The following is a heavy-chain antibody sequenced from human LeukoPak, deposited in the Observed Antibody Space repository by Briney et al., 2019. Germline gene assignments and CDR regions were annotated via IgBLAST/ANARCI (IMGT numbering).Heavy chain of an antibody. CDR2: INTNTGNP. CDR1: GYTFTSYA. CDR3: ARDRYDFWSGYAWSDILTGYYYFDY. Sequence: AAVKVSCKASGYTFTSYAMNWVRQAPGQGLEWMGWINTNTGNPTYAQGFTGRFVFSLDTSVSTAYLQISSLKAEDTAAYYCARDRYDFWSGYAWSDILTGYYYFDYWGQGTLVTVSS. J-gene: IGHJ4*02. V-gene: IGHV7-4-1*02. D-gene: IGHD3-3*01.